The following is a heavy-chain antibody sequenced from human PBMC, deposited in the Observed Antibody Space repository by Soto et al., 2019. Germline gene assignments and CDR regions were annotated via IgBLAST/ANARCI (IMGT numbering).Heavy chain of an antibody. D-gene: IGHD6-19*01. Sequence: ASVKVSCKASGYTFTSYGISWVRQAPGQGLEWMGWISAYNSNTNYAQKLQGRVTMTTDTSTSTAYMELRSLRSDDTAVYYCASSYSSGWSYYYFDYWGQGTLVTVSS. CDR2: ISAYNSNT. V-gene: IGHV1-18*01. J-gene: IGHJ4*02. CDR1: GYTFTSYG. CDR3: ASSYSSGWSYYYFDY.